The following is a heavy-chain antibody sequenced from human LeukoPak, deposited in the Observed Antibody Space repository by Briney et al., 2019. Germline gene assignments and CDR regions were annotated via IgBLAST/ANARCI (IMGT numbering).Heavy chain of an antibody. Sequence: GGSLRLSCAASGFTFSSYGMSWVRQAPGKGLEWVSVIYSGGSTYYADSVKGRFTISRDNSKNTLYLQMNSLRAEDTAVYYCASFITMVRGVVKNHDAFDIWGQGTMVTVSS. D-gene: IGHD3-10*01. J-gene: IGHJ3*02. CDR3: ASFITMVRGVVKNHDAFDI. V-gene: IGHV3-66*01. CDR2: IYSGGST. CDR1: GFTFSSYG.